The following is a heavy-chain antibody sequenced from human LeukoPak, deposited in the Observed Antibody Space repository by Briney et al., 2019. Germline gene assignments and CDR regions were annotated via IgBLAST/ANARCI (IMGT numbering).Heavy chain of an antibody. CDR2: ISAYNGNT. V-gene: IGHV1-18*04. CDR3: AASYCSGGSCYIFDY. CDR1: GYTFTSYG. Sequence: ASVKVSCKASGYTFTSYGISWVRQAPGQGLEWMGWISAYNGNTNYAQKLQGRVTMTTDISTSTAYMELRSLRSDDTAVYYCAASYCSGGSCYIFDYWGQGTLVTVSS. D-gene: IGHD2-15*01. J-gene: IGHJ4*02.